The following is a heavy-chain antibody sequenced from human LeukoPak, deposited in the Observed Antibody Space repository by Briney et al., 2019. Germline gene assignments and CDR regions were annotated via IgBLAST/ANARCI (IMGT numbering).Heavy chain of an antibody. D-gene: IGHD5-12*01. J-gene: IGHJ4*02. CDR3: ARGVGSLVATNPYYFDY. Sequence: PSETLSLTCTVSGYSISSGYYWGWIRQPPGKGLEWIGSIYHSGSTYYNPSLKSRVTISVDTSKNQFSLKLSSVTAADTAVYYCARGVGSLVATNPYYFDYWGQGTLVTVSS. V-gene: IGHV4-38-2*02. CDR1: GYSISSGYY. CDR2: IYHSGST.